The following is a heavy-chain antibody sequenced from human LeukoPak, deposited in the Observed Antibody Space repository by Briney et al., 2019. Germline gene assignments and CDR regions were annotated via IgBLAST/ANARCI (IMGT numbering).Heavy chain of an antibody. CDR2: ISWNSGNI. CDR1: GFTFDDYA. V-gene: IGHV3-9*03. Sequence: GGSLRLSCAASGFTFDDYAMHWVRQAPGKGLEWVSGISWNSGNIAYADSVKGRFTISRDNSKNTLYLQMNSLRAEDMAVYYCAKDLEKYYDFWSGPPGASYYGMDVWGQGTTVTVSS. J-gene: IGHJ6*02. D-gene: IGHD3-3*01. CDR3: AKDLEKYYDFWSGPPGASYYGMDV.